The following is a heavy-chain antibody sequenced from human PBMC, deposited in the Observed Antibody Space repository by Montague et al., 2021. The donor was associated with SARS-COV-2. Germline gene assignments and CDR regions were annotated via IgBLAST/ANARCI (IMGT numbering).Heavy chain of an antibody. CDR1: GGSLSGYY. J-gene: IGHJ6*02. D-gene: IGHD3-10*01. CDR3: ASGIYSSGSYYNRYYYGLNI. CDR2: INHSANT. V-gene: IGHV4-34*01. Sequence: SETLSLTCAVHGGSLSGYYWSWIRQPPEKGLEWIGEINHSANTKXNPSLKSPVTTSIDTSKNQFSLKMTSVTAADTATYYCASGIYSSGSYYNRYYYGLNIWGPGTTVIVSS.